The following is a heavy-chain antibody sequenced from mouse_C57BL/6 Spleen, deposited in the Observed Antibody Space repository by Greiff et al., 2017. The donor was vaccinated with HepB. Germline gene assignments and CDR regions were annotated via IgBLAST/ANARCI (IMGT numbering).Heavy chain of an antibody. CDR2: IYPRSGNT. CDR3: ARESYGSSHYAMDY. Sequence: VQLQQSGAELARPGASVKLSCKASGYTFTSYGISWVKQSTGQGLEWIGEIYPRSGNTYYNEKFKGKATLTADKSSSTAYMELRSLTSEDSAVYFCARESYGSSHYAMDYWGQGTSVTVSS. CDR1: GYTFTSYG. J-gene: IGHJ4*01. V-gene: IGHV1-81*01. D-gene: IGHD1-1*01.